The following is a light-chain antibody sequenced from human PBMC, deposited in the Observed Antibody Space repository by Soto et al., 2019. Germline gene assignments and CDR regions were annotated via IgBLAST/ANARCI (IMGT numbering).Light chain of an antibody. Sequence: ILMTQTPLSLSIIPGQTASISCKSSQSLLHSDGKTYFYWYVQKAGQAPQPLIYEVSNRFSGVAEGFSGSGSRTDFTLKISRVEADDVGIYYCMQAIDIPWTFGQGTKVEIK. CDR3: MQAIDIPWT. CDR1: QSLLHSDGKTY. CDR2: EVS. J-gene: IGKJ1*01. V-gene: IGKV2-29*03.